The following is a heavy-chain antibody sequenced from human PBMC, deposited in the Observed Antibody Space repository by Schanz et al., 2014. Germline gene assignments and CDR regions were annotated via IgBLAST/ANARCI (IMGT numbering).Heavy chain of an antibody. CDR2: IIPIVDIT. Sequence: QVQLVQSGAEVRKPGSSVRVSCKASGGTFTSCAFSWVRQAPGQGLEWMGRIIPIVDITNYAQKFLGRVTITADKSTSTAYMELKSLRSADTAVYYCATIGVNDYWRFGLDLWGQGTTVTVSS. V-gene: IGHV1-69*04. D-gene: IGHD3-16*01. CDR3: ATIGVNDYWRFGLDL. J-gene: IGHJ6*02. CDR1: GGTFTSCA.